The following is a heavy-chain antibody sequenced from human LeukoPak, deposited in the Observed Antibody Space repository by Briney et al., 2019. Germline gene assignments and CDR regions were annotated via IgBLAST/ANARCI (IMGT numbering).Heavy chain of an antibody. V-gene: IGHV3-23*01. CDR2: ISGSGGDR. Sequence: GGSLRLSCAASGFTFGDYSMSWVRQTPGKGLAWVSAISGSGGDRYDADSVRGRFTISRDNSKNTLHLLMNSLRAEDTAVYYCARRFSGSYSLYYYDYWGQGTLVTVSS. D-gene: IGHD1-26*01. CDR3: ARRFSGSYSLYYYDY. CDR1: GFTFGDYS. J-gene: IGHJ4*02.